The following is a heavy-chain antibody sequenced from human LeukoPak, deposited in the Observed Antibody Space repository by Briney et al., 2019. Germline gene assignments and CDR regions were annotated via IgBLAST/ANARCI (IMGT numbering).Heavy chain of an antibody. CDR3: ARDPGGHFDY. D-gene: IGHD4-23*01. V-gene: IGHV3-21*01. J-gene: IGHJ4*02. CDR2: ISSSSSYI. Sequence: PGGSLRLSCAASGFTFSSYSMNWVRQAPGKGLEWVSSISSSSSYIYYADSVKGRFTISRDNAKNSLYLRMNSLRAEDTAVYYCARDPGGHFDYWGQGTLVTVSS. CDR1: GFTFSSYS.